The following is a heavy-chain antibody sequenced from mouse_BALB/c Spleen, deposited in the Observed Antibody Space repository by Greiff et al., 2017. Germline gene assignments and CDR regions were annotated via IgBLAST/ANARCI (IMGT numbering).Heavy chain of an antibody. CDR2: ISNLAYSI. CDR3: ARNTMITTSYAMDY. CDR1: GFTFSDYG. J-gene: IGHJ4*01. V-gene: IGHV5-15*02. Sequence: EVHLVESGGGLVQPGGSRKLSCAASGFTFSDYGMAWVRQAPGKGPEWVAFISNLAYSIYYADTVTGRFTISRENAKNTLYLEMSSLRSEDTAMYYCARNTMITTSYAMDYWGQGTSVTVSS. D-gene: IGHD2-4*01.